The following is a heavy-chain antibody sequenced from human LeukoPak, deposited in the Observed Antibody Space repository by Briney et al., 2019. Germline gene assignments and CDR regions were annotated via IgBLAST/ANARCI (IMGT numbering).Heavy chain of an antibody. CDR3: ASQESSGWYGWFDP. D-gene: IGHD6-19*01. Sequence: GGSLRLSCAASGFTFSSYAMSWVRQAPGKGLEWVSVIYSGGSTYYADSVKGRFTISRDNSKNTLYLQMNSLRAEDTAVYYCASQESSGWYGWFDPWGQGTLVTVSS. CDR1: GFTFSSYA. V-gene: IGHV3-66*02. CDR2: IYSGGST. J-gene: IGHJ5*02.